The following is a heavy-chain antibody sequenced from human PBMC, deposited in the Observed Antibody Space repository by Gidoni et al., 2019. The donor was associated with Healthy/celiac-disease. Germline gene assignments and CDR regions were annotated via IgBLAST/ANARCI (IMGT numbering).Heavy chain of an antibody. D-gene: IGHD3-10*01. J-gene: IGHJ4*02. CDR1: GGSISSSY. V-gene: IGHV4-59*01. CDR2: TYYSGST. CDR3: AASRLGDFDY. Sequence: QVQLQESGPGLVKPSETLSLTCPVSGGSISSSYWSWIRQPPGKGLEWIGYTYYSGSTNYNPSLKSRVTISVDTSKNQFSLKLSSVTAADTAVYYCAASRLGDFDYWGQGTLVTVSS.